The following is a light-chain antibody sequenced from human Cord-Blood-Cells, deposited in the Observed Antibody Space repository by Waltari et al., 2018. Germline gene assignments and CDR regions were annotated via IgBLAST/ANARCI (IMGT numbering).Light chain of an antibody. V-gene: IGLV1-47*01. Sequence: QSVLTQPPSASGTPGQRVTISCSGSSSHIGSNYVYWYQQLPGTAPKLLIYRNKQRPSGVPDRFSGSKSGTSASLAISGLRSEDEADYYCAAWDDSLSGDWVFGGGTKLTVL. CDR3: AAWDDSLSGDWV. CDR2: RNK. J-gene: IGLJ3*02. CDR1: SSHIGSNY.